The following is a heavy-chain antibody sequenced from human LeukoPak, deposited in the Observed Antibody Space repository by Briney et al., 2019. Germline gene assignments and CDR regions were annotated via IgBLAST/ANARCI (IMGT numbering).Heavy chain of an antibody. CDR1: GFTFTNYW. Sequence: PGGSLRLSCAASGFTFTNYWMNWVRQARGRGLEWVAHIKQDGSQIYYVDSLKGRFTISRDNSKSSLYLQMNSLRAEDTALYYCTRSPEGRPMDYWSQGTRVTVSS. J-gene: IGHJ4*02. D-gene: IGHD3-10*01. CDR2: IKQDGSQI. CDR3: TRSPEGRPMDY. V-gene: IGHV3-7*01.